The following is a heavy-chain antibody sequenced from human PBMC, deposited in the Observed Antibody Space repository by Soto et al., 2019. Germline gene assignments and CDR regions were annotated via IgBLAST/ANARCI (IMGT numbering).Heavy chain of an antibody. CDR3: ARRYGGNFDY. CDR1: GASISSYY. V-gene: IGHV4-59*01. J-gene: IGHJ4*02. Sequence: PSETLSLTCTVSGASISSYYWNWIRQSPGKGLEWIGHIYYNGNTKYNPFLESRVTISVDTSKNQFSLKLTSVTAADTAVYYCARRYGGNFDYWGQGTLVTVSS. CDR2: IYYNGNT. D-gene: IGHD1-26*01.